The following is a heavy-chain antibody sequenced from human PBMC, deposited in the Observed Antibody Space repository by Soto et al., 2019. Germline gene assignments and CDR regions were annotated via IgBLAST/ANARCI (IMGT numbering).Heavy chain of an antibody. D-gene: IGHD3-3*01. CDR3: TTALKDFWSGYYRNNYYYYGMDV. CDR2: IKSKTDGGTT. J-gene: IGHJ6*02. V-gene: IGHV3-15*07. CDR1: GFTFSNAW. Sequence: GGSLRLSCAASGFTFSNAWMNWVRQAPGKGLESVGRIKSKTDGGTTDYAAPVKGRFNISRDDSKNTLYLQMNSLKTEDTAVYYCTTALKDFWSGYYRNNYYYYGMDVWGQGTTVTVSS.